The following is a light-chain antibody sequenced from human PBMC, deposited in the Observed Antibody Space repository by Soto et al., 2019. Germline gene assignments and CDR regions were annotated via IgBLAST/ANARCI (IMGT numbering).Light chain of an antibody. CDR2: DAS. Sequence: EIVLTQSPANLSLSPGARAPLSCRARQSVSLHLAWYQQKPGQAPRLLIYDASNRATGVPGRFTGSGSGADLTLTISSLKPEDVAIYYCQQRRDWPLTFGGGTKVDIK. CDR1: QSVSLH. CDR3: QQRRDWPLT. V-gene: IGKV3-11*01. J-gene: IGKJ4*01.